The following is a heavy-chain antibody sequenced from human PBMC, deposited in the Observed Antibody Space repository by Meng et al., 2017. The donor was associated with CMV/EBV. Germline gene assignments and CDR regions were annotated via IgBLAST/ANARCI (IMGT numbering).Heavy chain of an antibody. Sequence: QVQLQGSCPGLVTPSETLSLTGTVSGGSISSYYWRWIRQPAGKGLEWIGRIYTSGSTNYNPSLKSRVTMSVDTSKNQFSLKLSSVTAADTAVYYCARSMVVAGDWFDPWGQGTLVTVSS. CDR3: ARSMVVAGDWFDP. D-gene: IGHD2-15*01. CDR2: IYTSGST. V-gene: IGHV4-4*07. J-gene: IGHJ5*02. CDR1: GGSISSYY.